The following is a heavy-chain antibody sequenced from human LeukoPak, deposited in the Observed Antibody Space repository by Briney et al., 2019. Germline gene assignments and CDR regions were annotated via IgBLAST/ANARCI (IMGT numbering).Heavy chain of an antibody. V-gene: IGHV3-21*06. CDR2: ISATSSYI. D-gene: IGHD2-21*02. J-gene: IGHJ4*02. Sequence: GGSLRLSCAASGFTFSGYNMNWVRQAPGKGLEWVSFISATSSYIYYANSVKGRFSISRDNAKNSLYLQMNSLRAEDTAVYYCARGGGDLDYWGQGTLVTVAS. CDR3: ARGGGDLDY. CDR1: GFTFSGYN.